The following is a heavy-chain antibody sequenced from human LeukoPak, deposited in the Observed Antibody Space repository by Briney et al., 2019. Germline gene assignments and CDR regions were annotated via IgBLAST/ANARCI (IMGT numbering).Heavy chain of an antibody. CDR1: GDSISTYY. CDR3: ARDLSGYCSSTSCYPYYWYFDL. J-gene: IGHJ2*01. D-gene: IGHD2-2*03. Sequence: SETLSLTCTVSGDSISTYYWSWIRQPPGKGLEWIGYIYFSGSTNYNPSLKSRVTISVDTSKNQFSLKLSSVTAADTAVYYCARDLSGYCSSTSCYPYYWYFDLWGRGTLVTVSS. V-gene: IGHV4-59*01. CDR2: IYFSGST.